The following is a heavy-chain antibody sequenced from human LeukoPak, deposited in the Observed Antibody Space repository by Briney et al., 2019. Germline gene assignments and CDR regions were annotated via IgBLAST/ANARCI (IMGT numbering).Heavy chain of an antibody. V-gene: IGHV4-34*01. CDR3: ARGGFYCGGDCHVDY. D-gene: IGHD2-21*02. CDR1: GGSFSPYY. J-gene: IGHJ4*02. Sequence: SESLSLTCAVYGGSFSPYYWSWVRQPPGKGLEWIGQINHSGSTNYNPSLKSRVTISVDTSKNQFSLRLSSVTAADTAVYYCARGGFYCGGDCHVDYWGQGTLVTVSS. CDR2: INHSGST.